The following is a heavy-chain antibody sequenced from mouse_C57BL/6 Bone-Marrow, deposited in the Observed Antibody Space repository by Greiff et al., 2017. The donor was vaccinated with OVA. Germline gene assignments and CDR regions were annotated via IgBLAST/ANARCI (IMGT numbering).Heavy chain of an antibody. Sequence: EVKLVESGGGLVKPGGSLKLSCAASGFTFSSYAMSWVRQTPEKRLEWVATISDGGSYTYYPDNVKGRFTISRDNAKNNLYLQMSHLKSEDTAMYYCARPPYYYGSYWYFDVWGTGTTVTVSS. CDR2: ISDGGSYT. D-gene: IGHD1-1*01. V-gene: IGHV5-4*03. CDR3: ARPPYYYGSYWYFDV. J-gene: IGHJ1*03. CDR1: GFTFSSYA.